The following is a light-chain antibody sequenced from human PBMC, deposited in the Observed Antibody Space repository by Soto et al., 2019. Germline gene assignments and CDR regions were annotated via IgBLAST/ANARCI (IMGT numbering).Light chain of an antibody. J-gene: IGKJ3*01. Sequence: EIVMTQSPATLSVSPGERATLSCRASQSIGSNLAWYQQIPGQAPRLLIYGASTRATGIPARFSGSGSGTEFTLTISSLQSEDFAVYYCQQYDNRPRTFGPGTKVNIK. CDR2: GAS. CDR1: QSIGSN. CDR3: QQYDNRPRT. V-gene: IGKV3-15*01.